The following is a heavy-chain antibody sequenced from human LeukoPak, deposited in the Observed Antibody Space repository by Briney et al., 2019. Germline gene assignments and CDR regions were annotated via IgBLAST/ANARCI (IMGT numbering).Heavy chain of an antibody. CDR2: INQDGSAA. Sequence: PGGSLRLSCEASGFTFSRYWMSWVRQAPGKGPEWVANINQDGSAAFYVDSVKGRVTISRDNAKNSLYLQMYSLRAEDTAVYYCARSIDYWGQATLVTVSS. CDR3: ARSIDY. V-gene: IGHV3-7*01. J-gene: IGHJ4*02. CDR1: GFTFSRYW.